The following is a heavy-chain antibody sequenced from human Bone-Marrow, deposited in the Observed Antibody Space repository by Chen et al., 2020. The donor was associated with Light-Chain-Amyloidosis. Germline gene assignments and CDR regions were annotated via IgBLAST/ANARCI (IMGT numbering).Heavy chain of an antibody. V-gene: IGHV1-69*13. CDR1: GTTFNNYA. Sequence: QFQLVQSGAEVKKPGSSVKVSCKASGTTFNNYAFAWVRQAPGQGLEWMGKIIPSFGTTNYAQKFQGRVTITADESTTTIHMELTSLKSEDAAVYYCARARRKSDWELRYFLDVWGNGTTVTVSS. D-gene: IGHD3-10*01. CDR3: ARARRKSDWELRYFLDV. CDR2: IIPSFGTT. J-gene: IGHJ6*03.